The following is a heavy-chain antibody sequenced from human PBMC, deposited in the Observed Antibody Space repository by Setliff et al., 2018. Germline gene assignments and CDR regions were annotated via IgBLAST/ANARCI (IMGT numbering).Heavy chain of an antibody. D-gene: IGHD4-17*01. Sequence: GGSLRLSCAASGFTFSSYSMSWVRQAPGKGLEWVSSISSSSSYIYYADSVKGRFTISRDNAKNSLYLQMNSLRAEDTAVYYCARVLTVTTHPFDYWGQGTLVTVSS. CDR1: GFTFSSYS. CDR2: ISSSSSYI. V-gene: IGHV3-21*01. CDR3: ARVLTVTTHPFDY. J-gene: IGHJ4*02.